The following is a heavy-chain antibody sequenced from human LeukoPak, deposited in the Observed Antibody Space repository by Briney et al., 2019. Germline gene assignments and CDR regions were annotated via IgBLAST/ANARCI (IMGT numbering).Heavy chain of an antibody. V-gene: IGHV4-59*08. CDR3: ARHNPAAGATYYYYGMDV. CDR1: GGSISSYY. Sequence: SETLSLTCTVSGGSISSYYWSWIRQPPGKGLEWIGYIYYSGSTNYNPSLKSRVTISVDTSMNQFSLQLSSVTAADTAVYYCARHNPAAGATYYYYGMDVWGQGTTVTVPS. D-gene: IGHD6-13*01. J-gene: IGHJ6*02. CDR2: IYYSGST.